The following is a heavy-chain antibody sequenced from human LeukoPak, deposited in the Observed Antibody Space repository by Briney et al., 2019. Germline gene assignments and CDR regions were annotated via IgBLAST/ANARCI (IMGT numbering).Heavy chain of an antibody. Sequence: SETLSLTCTVSGGSISSYYWSWIRQPPGKGLEWIGYIYYSGSTNYNPSLKSRVTISVDTSKNQFSLKLSSVTAADTAVYYCARRGGSGSYQYYFDYWGQGTLVTVSS. CDR1: GGSISSYY. CDR3: ARRGGSGSYQYYFDY. V-gene: IGHV4-59*08. J-gene: IGHJ4*02. D-gene: IGHD3-10*01. CDR2: IYYSGST.